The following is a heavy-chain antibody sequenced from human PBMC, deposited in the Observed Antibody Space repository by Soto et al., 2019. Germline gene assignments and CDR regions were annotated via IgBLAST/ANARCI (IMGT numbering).Heavy chain of an antibody. D-gene: IGHD3-3*01. CDR1: GYTFTSYG. CDR2: ISAYNGNR. J-gene: IGHJ5*02. CDR3: ARDMAFDFWSGHRGGSWFHP. V-gene: IGHV1-18*01. Sequence: ASLKVSCKASGYTFTSYGISWVRQAPGQGLEWMGWISAYNGNRNYGQKLQGRVTMTTDTSTSTAYMDLGSASSGDTGVYYCARDMAFDFWSGHRGGSWFHPRGQATLVTVSS.